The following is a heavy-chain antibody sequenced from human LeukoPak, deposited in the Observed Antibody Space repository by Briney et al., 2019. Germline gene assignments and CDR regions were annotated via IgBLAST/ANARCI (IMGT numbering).Heavy chain of an antibody. CDR2: IWYDGSNK. J-gene: IGHJ4*02. D-gene: IGHD4-11*01. CDR3: ARAQGDYILDY. V-gene: IGHV3-33*01. Sequence: GRSLGISCAASGFTFSSYGMHWVRQAPGKGLEWVAVIWYDGSNKYYADSVKGRFTISRDNSKNTLYLQMNSLRAEDTAVYYCARAQGDYILDYWGQGTLVTVSS. CDR1: GFTFSSYG.